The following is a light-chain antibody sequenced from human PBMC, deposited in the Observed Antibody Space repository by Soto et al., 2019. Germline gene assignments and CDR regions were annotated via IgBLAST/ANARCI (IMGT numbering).Light chain of an antibody. V-gene: IGKV3-20*01. J-gene: IGKJ1*01. CDR1: QSVSNSY. CDR3: QQYGSSPRT. Sequence: ELGFTQSPGTLSLSPGERATLSCRASQSVSNSYLAWYQQKPGQAPRLLIYGASRRATGVPDRFIGSGSGTDFTLTISRLEPEDFAVYYCQQYGSSPRTFGQGTKVDIK. CDR2: GAS.